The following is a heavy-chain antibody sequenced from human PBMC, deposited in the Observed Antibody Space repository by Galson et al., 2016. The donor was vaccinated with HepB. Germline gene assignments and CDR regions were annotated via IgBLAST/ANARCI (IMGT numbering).Heavy chain of an antibody. Sequence: QSGAEVKKPGESLQISCKGPGYSFTRYYIAWVRQMPGKGLEWMGIIYPSDSDTRYSPSFQGQVTIAADKSINTAHLQWSSLEASDTAMYYCARRRDILTGYHSYYYVMDVWGQGTTVTVSS. V-gene: IGHV5-51*01. CDR2: IYPSDSDT. CDR3: ARRRDILTGYHSYYYVMDV. CDR1: GYSFTRYY. J-gene: IGHJ6*02. D-gene: IGHD3-9*01.